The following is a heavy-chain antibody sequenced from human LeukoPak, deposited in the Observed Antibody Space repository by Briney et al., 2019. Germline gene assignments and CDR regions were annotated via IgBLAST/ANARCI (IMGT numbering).Heavy chain of an antibody. Sequence: SETLSLTCTVSGGSISSYYWGWIRQPPGKGLEWIGYIYYSGSTNCNPSLKSRVTISVDTSKNQFSLKLSSVTAADTAVYYCARNSGSYYRRIYFDYWGQGTLVTVSS. CDR3: ARNSGSYYRRIYFDY. D-gene: IGHD1-26*01. V-gene: IGHV4-59*01. CDR1: GGSISSYY. J-gene: IGHJ4*02. CDR2: IYYSGST.